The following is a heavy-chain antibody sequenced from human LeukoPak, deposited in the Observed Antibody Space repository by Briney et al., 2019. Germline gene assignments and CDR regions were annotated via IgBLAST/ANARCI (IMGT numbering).Heavy chain of an antibody. J-gene: IGHJ3*02. CDR2: ISSSGSTI. CDR3: AGSIAAAGTSAFDI. Sequence: PGGSLRLSCAASGFTFSDYYMSWIRQAPGKGLEWVSYISSSGSTIYYADSVKGRFTIFRDNAKNSLYLQMNSLRAEDTAVYYCAGSIAAAGTSAFDIWGQGTMVTVSS. V-gene: IGHV3-11*01. CDR1: GFTFSDYY. D-gene: IGHD6-13*01.